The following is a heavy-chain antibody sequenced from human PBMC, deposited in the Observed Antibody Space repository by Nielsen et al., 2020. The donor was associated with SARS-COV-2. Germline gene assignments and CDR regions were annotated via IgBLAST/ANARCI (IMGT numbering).Heavy chain of an antibody. CDR1: GFTLSRYW. V-gene: IGHV3-74*01. CDR3: ARGSYNSETYHPVARPFYLEY. Sequence: GESLKISCAASGFTLSRYWMNWVRQVPGKGLAWVSRISSDGTKTTYADSVKGRFTISRDNSKDTLYLQMNTLRREDTAVYYCARGSYNSETYHPVARPFYLEYWGQGTLVSVSS. J-gene: IGHJ4*02. CDR2: ISSDGTKT. D-gene: IGHD5-12*01.